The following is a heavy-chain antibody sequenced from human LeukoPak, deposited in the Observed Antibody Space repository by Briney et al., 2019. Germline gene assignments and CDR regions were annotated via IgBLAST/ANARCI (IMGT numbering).Heavy chain of an antibody. CDR3: AREGYSSGWSQIDY. J-gene: IGHJ4*02. V-gene: IGHV4-39*07. D-gene: IGHD6-19*01. CDR2: IYYSGST. Sequence: SETLSLTCTVSGGSISSSSYYWGWIRQPPGKGLEWIGSIYYSGSTYYNPSLKSRVTISVDTSKNQFSLKLSSVTAADTAVYYCAREGYSSGWSQIDYWGQGTLVTVSS. CDR1: GGSISSSSYY.